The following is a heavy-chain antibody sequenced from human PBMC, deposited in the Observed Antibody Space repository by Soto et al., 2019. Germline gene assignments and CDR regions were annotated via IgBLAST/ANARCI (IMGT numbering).Heavy chain of an antibody. CDR3: ARGNFWSGYDPSYYYYMDV. J-gene: IGHJ6*03. CDR1: GGSFTGYF. Sequence: QVQLQQWGAGLLKPSETLSLTCAVSGGSFTGYFWNWIRQTPGKGLEWIGEINQSGSTTYNPSLKSRVTISVDRSKNQFSLRLNSVTAADTAVYYCARGNFWSGYDPSYYYYMDVWGKGTAVTVSS. D-gene: IGHD3-3*01. CDR2: INQSGST. V-gene: IGHV4-34*02.